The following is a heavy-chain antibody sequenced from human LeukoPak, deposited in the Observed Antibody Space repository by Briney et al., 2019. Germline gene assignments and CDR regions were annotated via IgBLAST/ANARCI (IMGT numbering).Heavy chain of an antibody. V-gene: IGHV4-61*02. Sequence: PSQTLSLTCAVSGGSISSGSYYWSWIRQPAGKGLEWIGRIYTRGSTDYNPSLKSRVTISVDTSKNQFSLKLSSVTAADTAVYYCARHLDSLGAFDIWGQGTMVTVSS. J-gene: IGHJ3*02. CDR3: ARHLDSLGAFDI. CDR2: IYTRGST. CDR1: GGSISSGSYY. D-gene: IGHD2-21*01.